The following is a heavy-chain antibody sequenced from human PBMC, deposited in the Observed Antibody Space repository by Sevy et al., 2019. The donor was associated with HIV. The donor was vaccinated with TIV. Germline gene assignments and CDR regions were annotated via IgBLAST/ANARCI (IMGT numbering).Heavy chain of an antibody. D-gene: IGHD3-3*01. V-gene: IGHV3-30*18. CDR1: GFTFSSYG. Sequence: GGSLRLSCAASGFTFSSYGMHWVRQAPGKGLEWVAVISYDGSNKYYADSVKGRFTNSRDNSMNTLYLQMDSLRAEDTAVYYCAKVEGIGVVDYYYYYGMDVWGQGTTVTVSS. CDR2: ISYDGSNK. J-gene: IGHJ6*02. CDR3: AKVEGIGVVDYYYYYGMDV.